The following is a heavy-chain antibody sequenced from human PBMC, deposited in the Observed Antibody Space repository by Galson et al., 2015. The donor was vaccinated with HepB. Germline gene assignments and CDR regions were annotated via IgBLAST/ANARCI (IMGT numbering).Heavy chain of an antibody. CDR2: IIPIFGTA. CDR3: ARGVVGAARFDY. D-gene: IGHD1-26*01. CDR1: GGTFSSYA. Sequence: SVKVSCKASGGTFSSYAISWVRQAPGQGLEWMGGIIPIFGTANYAQKFQGRVTITADESTSTAYMELSSLRPEDTAVYYCARGVVGAARFDYWGQGTLVTVSS. J-gene: IGHJ4*02. V-gene: IGHV1-69*13.